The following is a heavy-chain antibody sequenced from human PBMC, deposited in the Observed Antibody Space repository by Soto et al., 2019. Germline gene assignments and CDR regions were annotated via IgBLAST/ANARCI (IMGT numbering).Heavy chain of an antibody. CDR1: GFTFSDYY. CDR3: ARAPYYYDSSGYSLPSYYYYYGMDV. V-gene: IGHV3-11*01. J-gene: IGHJ6*02. CDR2: ISSSGSTI. Sequence: VQLLESGGGLVQPGGSLRLSCAASGFTFSDYYMSWIRQAPGKGLEWVSYISSSGSTIYYADSVKGRFTISRDNAKNSLYLQMNSLRAEDTAVYYCARAPYYYDSSGYSLPSYYYYYGMDVWGQGTTVTVSS. D-gene: IGHD3-22*01.